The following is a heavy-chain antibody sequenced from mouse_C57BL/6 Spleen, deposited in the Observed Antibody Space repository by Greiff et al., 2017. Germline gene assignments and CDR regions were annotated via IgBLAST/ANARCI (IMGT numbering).Heavy chain of an antibody. CDR1: GYTFTSYW. J-gene: IGHJ2*01. Sequence: QVQLQQPGAELVKPGASVKLSCKASGYTFTSYWMQWVKQRPGQGPEWIGMIHPTSGSTNYNEKFKSKATLTVDKSSSTAYMQLSSLTSEDSAVYYCARSWERYFDYWGQGTTLTVSS. CDR3: ARSWERYFDY. D-gene: IGHD4-1*01. V-gene: IGHV1-64*01. CDR2: IHPTSGST.